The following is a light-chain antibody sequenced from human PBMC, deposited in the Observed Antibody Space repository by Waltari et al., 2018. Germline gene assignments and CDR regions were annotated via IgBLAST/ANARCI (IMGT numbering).Light chain of an antibody. CDR3: SSYGGSNNLV. CDR1: SSDVGGYNY. CDR2: GVS. Sequence: QSALTQPPSASGSPGQSVTISCTGTSSDVGGYNYVSWYQQYPGKAPKVMIYGVSKRPCGGPDRFSGSKSGNTASLTVSGVQAEDEADYYCSSYGGSNNLVFGGGTKLTVL. J-gene: IGLJ3*02. V-gene: IGLV2-8*01.